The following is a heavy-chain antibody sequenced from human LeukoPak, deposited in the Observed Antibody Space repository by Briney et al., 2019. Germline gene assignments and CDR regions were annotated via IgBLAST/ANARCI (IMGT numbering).Heavy chain of an antibody. J-gene: IGHJ4*02. CDR3: AKVQLERRELLPNFDS. D-gene: IGHD1-1*01. V-gene: IGHV3-30*18. CDR1: GFSFSSYG. Sequence: GGSLRLSCVASGFSFSSYGMHWVRQAPGKGLEWVAVMSYNGQITYYADSLGGRFTISRDNSKDTLYLQMNSLRVEDTAVYYCAKVQLERRELLPNFDSWGQGTLVTVSS. CDR2: MSYNGQIT.